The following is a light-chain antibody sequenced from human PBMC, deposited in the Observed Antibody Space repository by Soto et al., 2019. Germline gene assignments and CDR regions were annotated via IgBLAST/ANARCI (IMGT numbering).Light chain of an antibody. V-gene: IGLV1-40*01. CDR3: QSYDSSLRGSV. CDR1: SSNIGAPFD. CDR2: GNN. J-gene: IGLJ3*02. Sequence: QAVVTQPPSVSGAPGQTVTISCTGSSSNIGAPFDVHWYQHLPGTAPKLLIYGNNNRPSGVPDRFSASKSGTSASLAVTGLQAEDEADYYCQSYDSSLRGSVFGGGTQLTVL.